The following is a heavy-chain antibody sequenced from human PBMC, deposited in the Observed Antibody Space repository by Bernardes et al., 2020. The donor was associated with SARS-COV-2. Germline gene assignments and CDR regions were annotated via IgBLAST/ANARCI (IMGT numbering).Heavy chain of an antibody. CDR1: GFTFSSYW. CDR3: ARLTYYYDSSGHYYEVFDI. CDR2: IKQIGSEK. D-gene: IGHD3-22*01. J-gene: IGHJ3*02. Sequence: GGSLRLSCAASGFTFSSYWMSWVRQAPGKGLEWVANIKQIGSEKYYVDSVKGRFTISRDNAKNSLYLQMNSLRAEDTAVYYCARLTYYYDSSGHYYEVFDIWGQGTMVTVSS. V-gene: IGHV3-7*04.